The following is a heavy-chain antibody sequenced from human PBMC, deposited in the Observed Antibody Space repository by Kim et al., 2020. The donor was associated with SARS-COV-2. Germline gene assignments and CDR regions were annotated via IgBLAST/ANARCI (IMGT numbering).Heavy chain of an antibody. D-gene: IGHD6-13*01. CDR3: ARQPRRGIAAAALYYYYGMDV. CDR2: INHSGST. CDR1: GGSFSGYY. V-gene: IGHV4-34*01. Sequence: SETLSLTCAVYGGSFSGYYWSWIRQPPGKGLEWIGEINHSGSTNYNPSLKSRVTISVDTSKNQFSLKLSSVTAADTAVYYCARQPRRGIAAAALYYYYGMDVWGQGTTVTVSS. J-gene: IGHJ6*02.